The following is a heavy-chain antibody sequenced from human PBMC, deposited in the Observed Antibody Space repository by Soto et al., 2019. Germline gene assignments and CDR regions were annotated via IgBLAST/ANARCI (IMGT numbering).Heavy chain of an antibody. D-gene: IGHD6-6*01. V-gene: IGHV2-70*12. CDR1: GFSLRTSGMC. Sequence: SGPTLVNPTQTLTLTCTFSGFSLRTSGMCVSWIRQPPGKALEWLALVDWDGDKYYNTSLKTRLTISRDTSKNQVVLTMTNMEPVDTATYYCARRAAYSSSYFFDYCGQGSLVTVSS. CDR2: VDWDGDK. CDR3: ARRAAYSSSYFFDY. J-gene: IGHJ4*02.